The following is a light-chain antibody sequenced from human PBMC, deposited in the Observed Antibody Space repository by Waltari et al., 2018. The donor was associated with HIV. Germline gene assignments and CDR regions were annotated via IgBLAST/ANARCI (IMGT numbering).Light chain of an antibody. J-gene: IGLJ1*01. CDR3: QSYDTSLSASV. CDR2: AKT. CDR1: SSNIGAGYD. Sequence: QSVLTQPPSVSGAPGQRVTISCTGSSSNIGAGYDVHWYQQLPGSAPKLLIYAKTKRPSGVPDRCSGSKSGTSAALAIPWLQAVDETDYYCQSYDTSLSASVFGTGTKVTVL. V-gene: IGLV1-40*01.